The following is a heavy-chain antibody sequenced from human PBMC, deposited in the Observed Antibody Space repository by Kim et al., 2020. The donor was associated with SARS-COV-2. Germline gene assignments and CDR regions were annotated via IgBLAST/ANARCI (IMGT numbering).Heavy chain of an antibody. CDR1: GFTFSSYS. CDR2: ISSSSSYI. D-gene: IGHD3-22*01. Sequence: GGSLRLSCAASGFTFSSYSMNWVRQAPGKGLEWVSSISSSSSYIYYADSVKGRFTISRDNAKNSLYLQMNSLRAEDTAVYYCAREYYYDSSGYYYEGYYYGMDVWGQGTTVTVSS. J-gene: IGHJ6*02. CDR3: AREYYYDSSGYYYEGYYYGMDV. V-gene: IGHV3-21*01.